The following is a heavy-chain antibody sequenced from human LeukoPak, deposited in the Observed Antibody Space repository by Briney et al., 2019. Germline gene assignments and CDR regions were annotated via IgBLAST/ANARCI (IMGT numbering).Heavy chain of an antibody. Sequence: GASVKVSCKASGYTFTSYYMHWVRQAPGQGLEWMGIINPSGGSTSYAQKFQGRVTITADESTSTAYMELSSLRSEDTAVYYCARKKGPATGYDYWGQGTLVTVSS. CDR2: INPSGGST. CDR1: GYTFTSYY. CDR3: ARKKGPATGYDY. V-gene: IGHV1-46*01. J-gene: IGHJ4*02. D-gene: IGHD1-1*01.